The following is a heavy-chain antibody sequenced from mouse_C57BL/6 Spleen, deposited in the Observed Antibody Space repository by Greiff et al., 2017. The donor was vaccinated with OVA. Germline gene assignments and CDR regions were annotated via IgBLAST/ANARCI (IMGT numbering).Heavy chain of an antibody. J-gene: IGHJ4*01. D-gene: IGHD2-12*01. V-gene: IGHV1-59*01. CDR3: ARYDRSMDY. Sequence: QVQLQQPGAELVRPGTSVKLSCKASGYTFTSYWMHWVKQRPGQGLEWIGVIDPSDSYTNYTQKFKGKATLTVDTSSSTAYMQLSSLTSEDSAVYYCARYDRSMDYWGQGTSVTVSS. CDR1: GYTFTSYW. CDR2: IDPSDSYT.